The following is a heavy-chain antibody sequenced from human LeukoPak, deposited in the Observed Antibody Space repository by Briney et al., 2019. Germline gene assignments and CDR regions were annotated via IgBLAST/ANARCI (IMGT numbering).Heavy chain of an antibody. CDR1: GFTFTSSA. CDR2: IVVGSGNT. D-gene: IGHD3-9*01. CDR3: AADSSTYYDILTGYLAPGYYYYGMDV. V-gene: IGHV1-58*02. Sequence: SVTVSCKASGFTFTSSAMQWVRQARGQRLERIGWIVVGSGNTNYAQKFQERVTITRDMSTSTPYMEMSSLRSEDTAVYYCAADSSTYYDILTGYLAPGYYYYGMDVWGQGTTVTVSS. J-gene: IGHJ6*02.